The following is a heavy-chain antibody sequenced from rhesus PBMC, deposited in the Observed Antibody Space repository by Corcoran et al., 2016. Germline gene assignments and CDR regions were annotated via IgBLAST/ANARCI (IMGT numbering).Heavy chain of an antibody. V-gene: IGHV4S19*01. CDR3: ARDLEVAAAYAFDF. J-gene: IGHJ3*01. Sequence: QVQLQESGPGLVKPSETLSLTCAVSGGSVSSSNWWSWIRQPPGKGLELIGYISGSSGSTYYNPSLKSRVTIAKEPAKNQFSLKLSSVTAADTSVDYCARDLEVAAAYAFDFWGQGLRVTVSS. D-gene: IGHD6-25*01. CDR2: ISGSSGST. CDR1: GGSVSSSNW.